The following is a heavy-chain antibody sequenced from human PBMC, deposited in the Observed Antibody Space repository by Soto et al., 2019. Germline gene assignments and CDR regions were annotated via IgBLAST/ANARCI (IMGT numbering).Heavy chain of an antibody. Sequence: KPSDTLSLTCAVSGFFISSGNYWGWIRKPPGKGLEWIGSIFHGGNTYYNPSLKSRVTISVDMSKKQFSLKLNSVTAADTAVYYCARARWYDAFDVWGQGTVVTVSS. J-gene: IGHJ3*01. CDR1: GFFISSGNY. CDR3: ARARWYDAFDV. V-gene: IGHV4-38-2*01. D-gene: IGHD2-15*01. CDR2: IFHGGNT.